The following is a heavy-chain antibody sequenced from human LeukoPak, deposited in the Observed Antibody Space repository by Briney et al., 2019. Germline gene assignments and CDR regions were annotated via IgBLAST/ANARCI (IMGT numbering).Heavy chain of an antibody. D-gene: IGHD3-9*01. CDR3: ARVSGGTDYEILDRNWFDP. Sequence: GASVKVSCKASGYTFTSYGISWVRQAPGQGLEWMGGIIPIFGTANYAQKFQGRVTITADKSTSTAYMELSSLRSEDTAVYYCARVSGGTDYEILDRNWFDPWGQGTLVTVSS. V-gene: IGHV1-69*06. J-gene: IGHJ5*02. CDR2: IIPIFGTA. CDR1: GYTFTSYG.